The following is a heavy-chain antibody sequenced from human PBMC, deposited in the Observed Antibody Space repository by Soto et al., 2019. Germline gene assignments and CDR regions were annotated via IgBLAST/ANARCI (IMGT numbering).Heavy chain of an antibody. CDR1: GGSISSSSYY. V-gene: IGHV4-39*01. Sequence: SETLSLTCTVSGGSISSSSYYWGWIRQPPGKGLEWIGSIYYSGSTYYNPSLKSRVTISVDTSKNQFSLKLSSVTAADTAVYYCARHWGSGVFGVVLRYYGMDVWGQGTTVTVSS. D-gene: IGHD3-3*01. CDR2: IYYSGST. J-gene: IGHJ6*02. CDR3: ARHWGSGVFGVVLRYYGMDV.